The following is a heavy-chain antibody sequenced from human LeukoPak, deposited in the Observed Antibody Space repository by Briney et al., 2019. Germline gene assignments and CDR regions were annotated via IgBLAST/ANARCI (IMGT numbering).Heavy chain of an antibody. CDR3: AKAFWSGYYTAYYYYMDV. Sequence: GGSLRLSCAASGFTFSSYAMSWVRQAPGKGLEWVSAIIGSGGSTYYADSVKGRFTISRDNSENTLYLQMNSLRAEDTAVYYCAKAFWSGYYTAYYYYMDVWGKGTTVTVSS. J-gene: IGHJ6*03. V-gene: IGHV3-23*01. CDR1: GFTFSSYA. D-gene: IGHD3-3*01. CDR2: IIGSGGST.